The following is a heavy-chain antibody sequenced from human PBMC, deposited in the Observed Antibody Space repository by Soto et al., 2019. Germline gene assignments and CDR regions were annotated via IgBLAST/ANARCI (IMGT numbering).Heavy chain of an antibody. D-gene: IGHD5-18*01. CDR2: IKQDGSGK. CDR1: GFTFSNYW. J-gene: IGHJ4*02. V-gene: IGHV3-7*01. Sequence: GGSLRLSCAGSGFTFSNYWMLWFRQAPGKRLEWVTNIKQDGSGKLYADSVRGRFTISRDKAKNSLYLQMNSLRAEDTAIYYCARDSDSGYRQDWWGQGILVTVSS. CDR3: ARDSDSGYRQDW.